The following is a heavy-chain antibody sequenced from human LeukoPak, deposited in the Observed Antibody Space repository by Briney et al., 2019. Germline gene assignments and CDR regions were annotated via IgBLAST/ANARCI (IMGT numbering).Heavy chain of an antibody. CDR3: AKDVYYGSGSYYNSAYGMDV. V-gene: IGHV3-43*01. J-gene: IGHJ6*02. D-gene: IGHD3-10*01. Sequence: GGSLRLSCAASGFTFDDYTMHWVRHAPGKGLEWVSLISWDGGSTYYADSVKGRFTISRDNSKNSLYLQMNSLRTEDTALYYCAKDVYYGSGSYYNSAYGMDVWGQGTTVTVSS. CDR2: ISWDGGST. CDR1: GFTFDDYT.